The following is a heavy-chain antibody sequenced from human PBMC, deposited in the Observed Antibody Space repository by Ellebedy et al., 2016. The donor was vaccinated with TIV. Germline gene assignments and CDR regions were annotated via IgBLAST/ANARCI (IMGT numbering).Heavy chain of an antibody. J-gene: IGHJ3*02. V-gene: IGHV3-74*01. CDR1: GFSFSNDW. CDR3: AREVLPSSKGGPFDI. Sequence: GGSLRLSCAASGFSFSNDWMHWVRHTPGKGLEWVSSINSDGSPTRYADSVQGRFAISRDNAKNTLYLQMNSVRAEDTAVYYCAREVLPSSKGGPFDIWGQGTMVTVSS. D-gene: IGHD2-2*01. CDR2: INSDGSPT.